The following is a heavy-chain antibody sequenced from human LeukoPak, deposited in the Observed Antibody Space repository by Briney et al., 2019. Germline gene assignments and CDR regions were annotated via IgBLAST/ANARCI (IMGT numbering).Heavy chain of an antibody. CDR2: IYTSGST. CDR3: TRDTGTTGEVKFDP. V-gene: IGHV4-4*07. Sequence: SETLSLTCTVAGNSVGDYDWSWIRQPAGKGLEWIGRIYTSGSTTYNPSLKSRVTMSVDTSKSQFSLNLMSVTAADTAVYYCTRDTGTTGEVKFDPWGQGTLVTVSS. D-gene: IGHD4-17*01. J-gene: IGHJ5*02. CDR1: GNSVGDYD.